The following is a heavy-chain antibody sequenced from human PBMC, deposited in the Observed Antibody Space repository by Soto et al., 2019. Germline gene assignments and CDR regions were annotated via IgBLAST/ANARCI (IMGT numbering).Heavy chain of an antibody. CDR2: IHYSGTT. J-gene: IGHJ4*02. D-gene: IGHD1-26*01. CDR1: GGSISSYY. V-gene: IGHV4-59*01. Sequence: SETLSLTCTVSGGSISSYYWSWIRQPPGKGLEWIGYIHYSGTTNYNPSLKSRVTISVDTSKNQFSLKLSSVTAADTAAYYCARDGGSVGAHFDYWGQGAPVTVSS. CDR3: ARDGGSVGAHFDY.